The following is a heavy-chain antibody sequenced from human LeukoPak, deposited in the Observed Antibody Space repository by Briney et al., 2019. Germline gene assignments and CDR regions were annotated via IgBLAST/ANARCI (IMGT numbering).Heavy chain of an antibody. CDR3: AKGEGSTSCYDY. V-gene: IGHV3-23*01. J-gene: IGHJ4*02. Sequence: GGSLRLSCAASGFTFSSYAMSWVRQAPGKGLEWVSAISGSGGSTYYADSVKGRFTISRDNSKNTLYLQMNGLRAEDTAVYYCAKGEGSTSCYDYWGQGTLVTVSS. CDR1: GFTFSSYA. CDR2: ISGSGGST. D-gene: IGHD2-2*01.